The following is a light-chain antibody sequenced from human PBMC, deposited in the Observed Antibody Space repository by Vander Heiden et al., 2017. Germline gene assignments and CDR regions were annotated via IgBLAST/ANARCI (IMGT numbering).Light chain of an antibody. CDR3: CASSGGSNKPL. CDR2: DVR. J-gene: IGLJ2*01. CDR1: SSDVGRYDY. Sequence: QSALTQPRSVSGSPGQPVTISCTGSSSDVGRYDYVSWYQQHPGKAPKFIIYDVRQRPSGVPDRFSGSKSGNTASLTISGLQAEDEADYYCCASSGGSNKPLFGGGTKLTVL. V-gene: IGLV2-11*01.